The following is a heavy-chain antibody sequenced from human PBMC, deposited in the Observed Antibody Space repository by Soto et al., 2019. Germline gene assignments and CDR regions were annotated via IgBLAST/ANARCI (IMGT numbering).Heavy chain of an antibody. CDR3: AKGSDEERIRFLASDAFDI. Sequence: GGSLRLSCAASGFTFSSYAMSWVRQAPGKGLDWVSAISGSGGSTYYADSVKGRFTISRDNSKNTLYLQMNSLRAEDTAVYYCAKGSDEERIRFLASDAFDIWGQGTMVTVSS. CDR2: ISGSGGST. J-gene: IGHJ3*02. V-gene: IGHV3-23*01. D-gene: IGHD3-3*01. CDR1: GFTFSSYA.